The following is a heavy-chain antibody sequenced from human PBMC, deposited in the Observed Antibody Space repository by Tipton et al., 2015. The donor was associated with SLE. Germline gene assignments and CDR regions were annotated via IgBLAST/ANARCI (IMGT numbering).Heavy chain of an antibody. CDR2: VYYTGNT. CDR3: ARGARGNSYGSDEDFDY. D-gene: IGHD5-18*01. CDR1: GGSLSSYY. V-gene: IGHV4-59*01. J-gene: IGHJ4*02. Sequence: GLVEPSETLTLTCGAYGGSLSSYYWSWIRQPPGKGLEWVGTVYYTGNTFYNPSLKSRVTISVDTSKNQFSLRLSSVTTADTAVYYCARGARGNSYGSDEDFDYWGQGTLVTVSS.